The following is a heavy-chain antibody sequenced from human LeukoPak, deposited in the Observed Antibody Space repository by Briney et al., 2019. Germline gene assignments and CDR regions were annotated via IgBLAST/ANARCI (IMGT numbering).Heavy chain of an antibody. CDR2: ISDSGGST. CDR1: GFTFRDYA. D-gene: IGHD2-15*01. CDR3: ARHDSCISY. J-gene: IGHJ4*02. Sequence: PGGSLRLSCVVSGFTFRDYALSWLRQAPGKGLEWVSDISDSGGSTYYADSVKGRCTISRDNSKNTVSLQMNNLRAEDTAVYFCARHDSCISYWGQGTLVTVTS. V-gene: IGHV3-23*01.